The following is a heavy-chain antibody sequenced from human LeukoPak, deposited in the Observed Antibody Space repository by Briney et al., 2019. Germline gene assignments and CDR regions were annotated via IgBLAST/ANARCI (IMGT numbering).Heavy chain of an antibody. D-gene: IGHD3-22*01. Sequence: SETLSLTCGVSGGSMNNYYWSWIRQPPGKGLEWIGYIDYSGSTNHNPSLNSRVTISVDTSKNQFSLKLSSVTAADTAVYYCARITYYYHSSGYYQYYFDYWDQGTLVTVSS. CDR1: GGSMNNYY. CDR3: ARITYYYHSSGYYQYYFDY. V-gene: IGHV4-59*01. J-gene: IGHJ4*02. CDR2: IDYSGST.